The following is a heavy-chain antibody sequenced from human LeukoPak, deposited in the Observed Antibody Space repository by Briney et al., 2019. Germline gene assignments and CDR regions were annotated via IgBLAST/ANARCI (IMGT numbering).Heavy chain of an antibody. CDR3: GRDYRGRRTAMD. J-gene: IGHJ4*02. V-gene: IGHV3-53*01. CDR2: IYSGGST. Sequence: PGGSLRLSCAASVFTVSSNYMSWVRQAPGKGLEWGSVIYSGGSTYYADSVKGRFTLSRYNSKNTMYLQMKSLRAEDTTVYYCGRDYRGRRTAMDWGQGTLVTVSS. CDR1: VFTVSSNY. D-gene: IGHD5-18*01.